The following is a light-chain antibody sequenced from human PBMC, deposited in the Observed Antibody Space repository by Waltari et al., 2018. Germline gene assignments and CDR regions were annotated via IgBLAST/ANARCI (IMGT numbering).Light chain of an antibody. CDR2: EVS. Sequence: QSALTQPASVSGSPGQSITISCTGTSSDVGSYNLVSWYQQHPGKAPKLMIYEVSKRPSGVSNRFSGSNSGTTAPLTIAGLQAEDEADYYCCSYAGSSTSWVFGGGTKLTVL. J-gene: IGLJ3*02. V-gene: IGLV2-23*02. CDR1: SSDVGSYNL. CDR3: CSYAGSSTSWV.